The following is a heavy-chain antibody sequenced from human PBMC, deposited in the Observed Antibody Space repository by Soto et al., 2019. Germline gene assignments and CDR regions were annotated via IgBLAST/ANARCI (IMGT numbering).Heavy chain of an antibody. CDR3: TRDPHVDTAMGYYYYGMDV. V-gene: IGHV1-46*03. J-gene: IGHJ6*02. D-gene: IGHD5-18*01. CDR2: INPSGGYT. CDR1: GYTFTSYY. Sequence: GASVKVSCKASGYTFTSYYMNWVRQAPGQGLEWLGIINPSGGYTTYAQKFQGRVTMTRDTSTSTVYMKLSSLRSEDTAVYYCTRDPHVDTAMGYYYYGMDVWGQGTTVTVSS.